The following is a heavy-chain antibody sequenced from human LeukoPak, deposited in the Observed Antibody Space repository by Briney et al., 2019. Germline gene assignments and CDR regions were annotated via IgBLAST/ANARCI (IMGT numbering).Heavy chain of an antibody. CDR1: GGSISSGSYY. D-gene: IGHD3-10*01. Sequence: PSETLPLTCTVSGGSISSGSYYWSWIRQPAGKGLEWIGRIYTSGSTNYNPSLKSRVTISVDTSKNQFSLKLSSVTAADTAVYYCARGGMVRGVIITSSTNNWFDPWGQGTLVTVSS. CDR3: ARGGMVRGVIITSSTNNWFDP. V-gene: IGHV4-61*02. CDR2: IYTSGST. J-gene: IGHJ5*02.